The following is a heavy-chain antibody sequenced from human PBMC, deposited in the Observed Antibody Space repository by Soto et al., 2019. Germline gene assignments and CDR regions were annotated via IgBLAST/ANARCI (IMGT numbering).Heavy chain of an antibody. CDR2: IYCSGST. J-gene: IGHJ5*02. Sequence: SETLSLTCTVSGGSICSGDYYWSWIRQPPGKGLEWIGYIYCSGSTYYNPSLKSRVTISVDTSKNQFSLKLSSVTAADTAVYYCAATNSSSWYGTLYNWFDPWGQGTLVTVSS. CDR1: GGSICSGDYY. CDR3: AATNSSSWYGTLYNWFDP. V-gene: IGHV4-30-4*01. D-gene: IGHD6-13*01.